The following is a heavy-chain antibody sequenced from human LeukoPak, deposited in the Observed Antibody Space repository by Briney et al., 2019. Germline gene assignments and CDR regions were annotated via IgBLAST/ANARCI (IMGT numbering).Heavy chain of an antibody. J-gene: IGHJ5*02. Sequence: SETLSLTCTVSGGSISSSSYYWGWIRQPPGKGLEWIGSIYYSGSTYYNPSLKSRVTISVDTSKNQFSLKLSSVTAADTAVYYCASRVGAILDPWGQGTLVTVSS. D-gene: IGHD1-26*01. CDR3: ASRVGAILDP. V-gene: IGHV4-39*07. CDR1: GGSISSSSYY. CDR2: IYYSGST.